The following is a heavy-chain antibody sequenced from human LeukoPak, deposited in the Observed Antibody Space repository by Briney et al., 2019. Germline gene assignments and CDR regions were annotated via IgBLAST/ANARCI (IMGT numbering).Heavy chain of an antibody. CDR1: GFTFRRYS. CDR2: ITSSSRYI. J-gene: IGHJ4*02. V-gene: IGHV3-21*01. CDR3: ARDRDGYNFAY. Sequence: GGSLRLSWAASGFTFRRYSTNWVRQSPGKGLEWVSSITSSSRYIYYADSVKGRFSISRDNAKNSLYLQMNSLRAEDTAVYYCARDRDGYNFAYWGQGTLVTVYS. D-gene: IGHD5-24*01.